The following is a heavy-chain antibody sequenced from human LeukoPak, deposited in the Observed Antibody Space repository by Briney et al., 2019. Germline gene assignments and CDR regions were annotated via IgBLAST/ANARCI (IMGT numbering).Heavy chain of an antibody. CDR2: ISYTGTT. CDR3: AREGPHGSGIYYNPLDY. CDR1: GGSIGSSAYS. J-gene: IGHJ4*02. V-gene: IGHV4-39*02. D-gene: IGHD3-10*01. Sequence: SETLSLTCTVSGGSIGSSAYSWGWIRQPPGKGLEWIGSISYTGTTYYNPSLKSRVTISLDSSKNQFSLKLISVTAADTALYYCAREGPHGSGIYYNPLDYWGQGALVIVSS.